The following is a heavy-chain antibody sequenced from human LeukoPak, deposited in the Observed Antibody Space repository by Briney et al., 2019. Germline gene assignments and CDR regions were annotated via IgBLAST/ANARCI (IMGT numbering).Heavy chain of an antibody. CDR2: INPYTGDT. D-gene: IGHD1-26*01. Sequence: GASVKVSCKASGYTSTGYFMHWVRLAPGQGLEWMGWINPYTGDTNYAQKFQGRVTLTRDTSITTSYVDLGRLGSDDTAVYYCARESGSYPYDNWGQGTLITVSS. CDR3: ARESGSYPYDN. V-gene: IGHV1-2*02. J-gene: IGHJ4*02. CDR1: GYTSTGYF.